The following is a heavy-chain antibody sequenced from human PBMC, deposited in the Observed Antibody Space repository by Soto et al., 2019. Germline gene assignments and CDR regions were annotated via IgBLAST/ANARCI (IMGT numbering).Heavy chain of an antibody. J-gene: IGHJ5*02. D-gene: IGHD3-3*01. Sequence: QVQLVQSGAEVKEPGSSVNVSCKTSGGTFGNTAVTWVRQVPGQCLEWIGGIVPLFGTANYAQKLRGRVMITEDESTSTAYMDLGSLRSDDTAIYYWARDGDPGYSFWSGHLGGGRFDPWGQGTLVTVSS. CDR3: ARDGDPGYSFWSGHLGGGRFDP. V-gene: IGHV1-69*12. CDR2: IVPLFGTA. CDR1: GGTFGNTA.